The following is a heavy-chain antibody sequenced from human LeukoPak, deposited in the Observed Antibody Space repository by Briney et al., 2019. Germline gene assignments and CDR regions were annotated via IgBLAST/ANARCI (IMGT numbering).Heavy chain of an antibody. Sequence: SQTLSLTCTVSGGSISSGDYYWSWIRQPPGKGLEWIGYIYYSGSTYYNPSLKSRVTISVDTSKNQFSLKPSSVTAADTAVYYCARRSIVVVPAAPFDYWGQGTLVTVSS. J-gene: IGHJ4*02. CDR1: GGSISSGDYY. D-gene: IGHD2-2*01. CDR3: ARRSIVVVPAAPFDY. CDR2: IYYSGST. V-gene: IGHV4-30-4*01.